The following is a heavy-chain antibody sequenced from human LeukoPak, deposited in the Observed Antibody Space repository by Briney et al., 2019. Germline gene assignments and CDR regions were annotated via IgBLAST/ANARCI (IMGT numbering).Heavy chain of an antibody. CDR3: AREVHGSGTITRDL. CDR1: AFTFSSYA. Sequence: GGSLRLSCAASAFTFSSYAMSWVRQAPGKGLEWVSAINPSADKTYYADSVKGRFTISRDNSKNTLNLQMNSLRAEDTAIYFCAREVHGSGTITRDLWGQGTQLSVSS. CDR2: INPSADKT. V-gene: IGHV3-23*01. D-gene: IGHD3-10*01. J-gene: IGHJ5*02.